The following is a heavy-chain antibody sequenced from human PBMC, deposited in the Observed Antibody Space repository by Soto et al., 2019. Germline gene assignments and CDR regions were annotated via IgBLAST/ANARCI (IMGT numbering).Heavy chain of an antibody. CDR3: ARVTYYYDSSGYYFLGFDP. D-gene: IGHD3-22*01. J-gene: IGHJ5*02. Sequence: QVQLVQSGAEVKKPGASVKVSCKASGYTFTSYDINWVRQATGQGLEWMGWMNPNSGNTGYAQKFQGRVTMTRNTSISTAYMELSSLRSEDTAVYYCARVTYYYDSSGYYFLGFDPWGQGTLVTVSS. CDR2: MNPNSGNT. V-gene: IGHV1-8*01. CDR1: GYTFTSYD.